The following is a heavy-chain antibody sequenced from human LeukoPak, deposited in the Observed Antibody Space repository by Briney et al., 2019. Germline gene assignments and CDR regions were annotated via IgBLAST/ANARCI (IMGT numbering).Heavy chain of an antibody. CDR2: IRYDGSNK. V-gene: IGHV3-30*02. CDR3: AKAVYGSGLDAFDI. D-gene: IGHD3-10*01. J-gene: IGHJ3*02. Sequence: PGGSLRLSCLASGFNFNNYGIHWVRQAPGKGLEWVAFIRYDGSNKYYADSVKGRFTISRDNSKNTLYLQMNSLRAEDTAVYYCAKAVYGSGLDAFDIWGQGTMVTVSS. CDR1: GFNFNNYG.